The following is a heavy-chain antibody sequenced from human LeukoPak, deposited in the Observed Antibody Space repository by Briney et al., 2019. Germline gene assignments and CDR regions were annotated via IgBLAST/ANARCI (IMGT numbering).Heavy chain of an antibody. Sequence: GGSLRLSCAASGFTFSSCWTSWVRQAPGKGLECVANIKQDGSEKYCVNSVKGRFTISRDNVKNSLYLQMNSLRAEDTAVYYCAGGPGWWGQGTLVTVSS. CDR1: GFTFSSCW. J-gene: IGHJ4*02. D-gene: IGHD6-19*01. CDR2: IKQDGSEK. V-gene: IGHV3-7*02. CDR3: AGGPGW.